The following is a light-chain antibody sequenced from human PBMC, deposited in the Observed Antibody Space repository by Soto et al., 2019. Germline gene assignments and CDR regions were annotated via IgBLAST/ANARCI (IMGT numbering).Light chain of an antibody. Sequence: QSALTQPASVSGSPGQSITISCTGTSSDVGAYNYVSWYQQHPGKAPKLMIYDVSDRPSGVSNRFSGSKSGNTASLTISGLQAEDEADYFCSSYTNSRTLVFGGGTKLTVL. V-gene: IGLV2-14*01. J-gene: IGLJ2*01. CDR3: SSYTNSRTLV. CDR1: SSDVGAYNY. CDR2: DVS.